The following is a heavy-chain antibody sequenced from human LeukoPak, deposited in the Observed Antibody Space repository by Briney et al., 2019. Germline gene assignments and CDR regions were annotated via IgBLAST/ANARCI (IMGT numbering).Heavy chain of an antibody. CDR1: GCTFSSYA. CDR2: ISGSGGST. Sequence: GGSLRLSCAASGCTFSSYAMSWVRQAPGKGLEWVAAISGSGGSTYYADSGKGRFTISRDNSKNTLYLQMNSLRAEDTAVYYCAKDGAGVAAGGASWGQGTLVTVSS. D-gene: IGHD6-13*01. J-gene: IGHJ5*02. V-gene: IGHV3-23*01. CDR3: AKDGAGVAAGGAS.